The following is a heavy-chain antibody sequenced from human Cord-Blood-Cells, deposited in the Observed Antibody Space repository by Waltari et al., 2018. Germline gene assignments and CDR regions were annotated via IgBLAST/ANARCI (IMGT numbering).Heavy chain of an antibody. CDR3: ARVSGYDFGFYYFDY. Sequence: QVQLVQSGAEAKKPGSSVKVSCKGSAGTFSSYAITWLRQPPGQGLEWMGGIIPIFGTANYAQKFQGRVTITADESTSTAYMELSSLRSEDTAVYYCARVSGYDFGFYYFDYWGQGTLVTVSS. CDR2: IIPIFGTA. V-gene: IGHV1-69*01. J-gene: IGHJ4*02. CDR1: AGTFSSYA. D-gene: IGHD5-12*01.